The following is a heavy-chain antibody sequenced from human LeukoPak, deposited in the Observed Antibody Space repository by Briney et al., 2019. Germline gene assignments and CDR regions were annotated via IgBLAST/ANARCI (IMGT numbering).Heavy chain of an antibody. D-gene: IGHD5-18*01. Sequence: PSQTLSPTCTVSGGSISSGSYYWSWIRQPAGKGLEWIGRIYTSGSTNYNPSLKSRVTISVDTSKNQFSLKLSSVTAADTAVYYCARSELWSSYYYYYMDVWGKGTTVTVSS. V-gene: IGHV4-61*02. J-gene: IGHJ6*03. CDR1: GGSISSGSYY. CDR2: IYTSGST. CDR3: ARSELWSSYYYYYMDV.